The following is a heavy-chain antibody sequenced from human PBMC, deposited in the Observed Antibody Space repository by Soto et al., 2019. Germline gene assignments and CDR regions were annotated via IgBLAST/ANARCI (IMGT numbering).Heavy chain of an antibody. V-gene: IGHV2-5*02. D-gene: IGHD6-19*01. CDR1: GFSLSSPAVG. Sequence: QITLKESGPTLVKPTQTLTLTCTFSGFSLSSPAVGVNWIRQPPGKALEWLALIYWDDDKQYSPSLRSRLTITKDTSKNQVVLTMTNVDPVDTPTYYCAHGSGWLSDYWGQGTRVTVSS. CDR3: AHGSGWLSDY. J-gene: IGHJ4*02. CDR2: IYWDDDK.